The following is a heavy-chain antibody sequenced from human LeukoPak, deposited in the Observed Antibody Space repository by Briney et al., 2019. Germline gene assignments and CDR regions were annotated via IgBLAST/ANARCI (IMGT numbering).Heavy chain of an antibody. J-gene: IGHJ4*02. D-gene: IGHD6-13*01. Sequence: GGSLRLSCAASGFTFSSYAMSWVRQAPGKGREWVSAISGSGGSTYYADSVKGRFTISRDNSKNTLYLQMNSLRAEDTAVYYCAKGVPIAAAGSRGYYFDYWGQGTLVTVSS. CDR2: ISGSGGST. CDR1: GFTFSSYA. V-gene: IGHV3-23*01. CDR3: AKGVPIAAAGSRGYYFDY.